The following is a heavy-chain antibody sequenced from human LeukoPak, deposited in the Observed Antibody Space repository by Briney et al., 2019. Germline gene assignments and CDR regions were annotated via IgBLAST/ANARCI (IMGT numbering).Heavy chain of an antibody. CDR3: ARAPRGSPNWFDP. V-gene: IGHV3-74*01. CDR2: INSDGRST. CDR1: GFTFSNYW. D-gene: IGHD3-10*01. Sequence: PGGSLRLSCAASGFTFSNYWMHWVRQAPGKGLVWVSRINSDGRSTNYADSVKGRFTISGDNAKNTLYLQMNSLRAEDTAVYYCARAPRGSPNWFDPWGQGTLVTVSS. J-gene: IGHJ5*02.